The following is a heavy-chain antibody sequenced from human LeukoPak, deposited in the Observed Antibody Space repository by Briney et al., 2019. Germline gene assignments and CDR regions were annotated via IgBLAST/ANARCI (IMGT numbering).Heavy chain of an antibody. D-gene: IGHD4-23*01. V-gene: IGHV3-73*01. Sequence: GGSLRLSCAASGFTFSSYAMSWVRQAPGKGLEWVGRIRSKPNNYATANAASVKGRFTISRDDSKNTAYLQMNSLKTEDTAVYYCTRPNSDDAFDIWGQGTMVTVSS. CDR2: IRSKPNNYAT. CDR1: GFTFSSYA. J-gene: IGHJ3*02. CDR3: TRPNSDDAFDI.